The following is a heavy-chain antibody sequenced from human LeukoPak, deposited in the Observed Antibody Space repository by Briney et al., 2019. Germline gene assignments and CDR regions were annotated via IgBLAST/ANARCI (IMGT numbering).Heavy chain of an antibody. CDR1: GGSISSGGYY. V-gene: IGHV4-31*03. D-gene: IGHD2-2*01. J-gene: IGHJ4*02. Sequence: SETLSLTCTVSGGSISSGGYYWSWIRQHPGKGLEWIGYIYYSGSTYYNPSLKSRVTISVGTSKNQFSLKLSSVTAADTAVYYCARTQFVVVPAAMSVYFDYWGQGTLVTVSS. CDR3: ARTQFVVVPAAMSVYFDY. CDR2: IYYSGST.